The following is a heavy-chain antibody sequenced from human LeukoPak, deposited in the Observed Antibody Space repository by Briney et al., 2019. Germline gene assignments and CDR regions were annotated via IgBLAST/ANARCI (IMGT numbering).Heavy chain of an antibody. V-gene: IGHV1-8*01. CDR2: MNPDSGNT. CDR1: GYTFTSHV. CDR3: ARSGWYHGDRFDY. J-gene: IGHJ4*02. D-gene: IGHD6-19*01. Sequence: ASVKVSCKASGYTFTSHVINWVRQAPGQGLEWMGWMNPDSGNTGYAQKFQGRVTITRNTSISTAYMELSSLRSEDTAVYYCARSGWYHGDRFDYWGQGTLVTVSS.